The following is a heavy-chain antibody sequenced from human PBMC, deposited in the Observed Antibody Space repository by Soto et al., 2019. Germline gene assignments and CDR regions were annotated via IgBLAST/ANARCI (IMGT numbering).Heavy chain of an antibody. D-gene: IGHD2-2*01. V-gene: IGHV4-4*07. CDR2: IYTSGST. J-gene: IGHJ6*04. CDR3: AGYCSSPICPEDHYFALEV. CDR1: GGSISSYY. Sequence: SETLSLTCTVSGGSISSYYWSWIRQPAVKGLEWIGRIYTSGSTNYNPSLKSRVTMSVDTSKNQFSLKLSSVSSAGTARYFFAGYCSSPICPEDHYFALEVGGKGTTVTVSS.